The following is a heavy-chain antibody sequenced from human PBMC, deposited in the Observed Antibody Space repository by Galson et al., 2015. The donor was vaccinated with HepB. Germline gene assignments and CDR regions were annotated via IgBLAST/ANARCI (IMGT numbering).Heavy chain of an antibody. V-gene: IGHV3-33*01. D-gene: IGHD3-22*01. CDR2: IWYDGSNK. J-gene: IGHJ4*02. Sequence: SLRLSCAASGFTFTRYGMHWVRQAPGKGLEWVAVIWYDGSNKYYVASVKGRFTISRDNSKNTLYLQMNSLRAEDTAVYYCAREMGYSDISGYSYAFDYWGQGTLVTVSS. CDR3: AREMGYSDISGYSYAFDY. CDR1: GFTFTRYG.